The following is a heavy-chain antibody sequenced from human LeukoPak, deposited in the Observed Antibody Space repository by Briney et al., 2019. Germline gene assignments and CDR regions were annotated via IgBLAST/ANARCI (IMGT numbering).Heavy chain of an antibody. D-gene: IGHD1-1*01. J-gene: IGHJ4*02. Sequence: PGGSLRLSCAASGFTFSSYVMSWVRQASGKGLEWVSAISGSGATTYYADSVKGRFTISRDNSKNTLYLHMNSLRAEDTAVYYCAKRVSGTTFYWGQGTLVTVSS. CDR3: AKRVSGTTFY. V-gene: IGHV3-23*01. CDR1: GFTFSSYV. CDR2: ISGSGATT.